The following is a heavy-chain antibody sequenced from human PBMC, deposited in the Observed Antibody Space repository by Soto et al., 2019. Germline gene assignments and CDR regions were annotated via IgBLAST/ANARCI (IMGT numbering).Heavy chain of an antibody. D-gene: IGHD3-3*01. V-gene: IGHV3-23*01. Sequence: GGSLRLSCAASGFTFSSYAMSWVRQAPGKGLEWVSAISGSGGSTYYADSVKGRFTISRDNSKNTLYLQMNSLRAEDTAEYYCAKDITIFGVVNFSFDPWGQGTLVTVSS. CDR2: ISGSGGST. CDR3: AKDITIFGVVNFSFDP. J-gene: IGHJ5*02. CDR1: GFTFSSYA.